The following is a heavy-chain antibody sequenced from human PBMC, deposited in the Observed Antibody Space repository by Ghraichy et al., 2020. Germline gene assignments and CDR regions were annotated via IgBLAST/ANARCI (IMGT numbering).Heavy chain of an antibody. J-gene: IGHJ6*02. CDR1: GFTFDDYA. CDR2: ISWNSGSI. Sequence: LTCAASGFTFDDYAMHWVRQAPGKGLEWVSGISWNSGSIGYADSVKGRFTISRDNAKNSLYLQMNSLRAEDTALYYCAKGYSSSWYLYGMDVWGQGTTVTVSS. V-gene: IGHV3-9*01. CDR3: AKGYSSSWYLYGMDV. D-gene: IGHD6-13*01.